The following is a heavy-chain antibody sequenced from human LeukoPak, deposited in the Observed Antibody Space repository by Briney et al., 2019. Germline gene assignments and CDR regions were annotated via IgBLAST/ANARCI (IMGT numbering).Heavy chain of an antibody. V-gene: IGHV3-48*01. D-gene: IGHD5-18*01. CDR2: IGKSSSSI. CDR3: ARDYGYGFDY. CDR1: GFTFSSYS. J-gene: IGHJ4*02. Sequence: GGSLRLSCAVSGFTFSSYSMNWVRQAPGKGLEWISYIGKSSSSISYADSVKGRFTISTDNAKSSLYLQMNGLRAEDTAVYYCARDYGYGFDYWGQGTLVTVSS.